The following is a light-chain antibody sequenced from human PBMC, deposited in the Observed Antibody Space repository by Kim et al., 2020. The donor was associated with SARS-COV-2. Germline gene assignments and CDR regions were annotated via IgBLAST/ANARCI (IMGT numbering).Light chain of an antibody. V-gene: IGKV3-20*01. J-gene: IGKJ4*01. CDR3: QQYGSSSPT. CDR1: QGVSNNY. CDR2: GAS. Sequence: APAESAPRDCRASQGVSNNYFAWFQRKPGHAPRLLISGASSTATGIPDRFSGSGSGTDFTLTISRLEPEDFAVYYCQQYGSSSPTFGGGTKVDIK.